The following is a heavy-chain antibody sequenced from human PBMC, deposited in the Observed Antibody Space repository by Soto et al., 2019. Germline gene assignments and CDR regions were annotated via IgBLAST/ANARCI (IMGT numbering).Heavy chain of an antibody. J-gene: IGHJ5*02. V-gene: IGHV5-51*01. CDR3: ARLVADYVDP. D-gene: IGHD6-19*01. CDR1: GYKVSTWHNFTSYW. CDR2: IYPGDSDT. Sequence: GESLKISCMGSGYKVSTWHNFTSYWIAWVRQMPGKGLEWMGIIYPGDSDTRYSPSFQGQVTISADKSISTAYLQWSSLKASDTAMYYCARLVADYVDPWGQGTLVTVSS.